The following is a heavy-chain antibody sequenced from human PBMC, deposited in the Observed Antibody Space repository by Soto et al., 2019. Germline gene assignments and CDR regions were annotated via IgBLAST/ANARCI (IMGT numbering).Heavy chain of an antibody. V-gene: IGHV1-2*02. Sequence: SVKGSCKAAGYRFSVYYLDWGRQDPGQGLEWMAWINPVSGGTNYAQKFQGRVTMTGDTSTSTVYLELTGLRHDDTAVYYCARDGRTPRLGWKHDHWFDPWGQGTLVTVSS. D-gene: IGHD6-19*01. J-gene: IGHJ5*02. CDR1: GYRFSVYY. CDR3: ARDGRTPRLGWKHDHWFDP. CDR2: INPVSGGT.